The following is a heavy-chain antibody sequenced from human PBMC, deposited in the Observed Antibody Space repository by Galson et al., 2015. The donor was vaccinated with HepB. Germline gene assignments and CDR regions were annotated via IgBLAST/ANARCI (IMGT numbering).Heavy chain of an antibody. Sequence: SLRLSCAASGFTFSDYYMSWIRQAPGKGLEWVSYISSSGSTIYYADSVKGRLTISRDNAKNSLYLQMNSLRAEDTAVYYCARDRRYAIHYYYYMDVWGKGTTVTVSS. CDR3: ARDRRYAIHYYYYMDV. CDR1: GFTFSDYY. D-gene: IGHD2-8*01. V-gene: IGHV3-11*01. J-gene: IGHJ6*03. CDR2: ISSSGSTI.